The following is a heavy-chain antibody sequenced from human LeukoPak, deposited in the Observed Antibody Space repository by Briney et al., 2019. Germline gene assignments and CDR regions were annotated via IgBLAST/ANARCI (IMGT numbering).Heavy chain of an antibody. Sequence: ASVKVSCKASGYTFTSYGISWVRQAPGQGLEWMGWISAYNGNTNYAQKLQGRVTMTTDTSTSTAYMELRSLRSDDTAVYYCAREQSGVVGAAVGYWGQGTLVTASS. CDR2: ISAYNGNT. V-gene: IGHV1-18*01. J-gene: IGHJ4*02. CDR3: AREQSGVVGAAVGY. D-gene: IGHD1-26*01. CDR1: GYTFTSYG.